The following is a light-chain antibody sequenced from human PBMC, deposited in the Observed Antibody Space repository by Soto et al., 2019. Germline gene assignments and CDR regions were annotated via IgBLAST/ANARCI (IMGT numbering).Light chain of an antibody. V-gene: IGKV1-5*03. J-gene: IGKJ1*01. CDR3: QQYETFSGT. Sequence: DIQMTQSPSILSASLVDRVTITCRASQSISSWLAWYQQKPGKAPKLLIYKAPSLQSGVSSRFSGCGSGTELTLTIASLQPDDFATYYCQQYETFSGTFGTGTKVDIK. CDR1: QSISSW. CDR2: KAP.